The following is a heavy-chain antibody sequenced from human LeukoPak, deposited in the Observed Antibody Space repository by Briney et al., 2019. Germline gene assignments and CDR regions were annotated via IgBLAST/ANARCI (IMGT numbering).Heavy chain of an antibody. CDR1: GGSIGNFH. D-gene: IGHD3-22*01. Sequence: SETLSLTCTASGGSIGNFHWTWIRQPPGKGLEWIGYIFNSETTNYNPSLKSRVTISIDTSKKQFSLKLGSVTAADTAVYYCARHPYYDTSGLDYWGQGTLVTVSS. CDR3: ARHPYYDTSGLDY. J-gene: IGHJ4*02. V-gene: IGHV4-59*08. CDR2: IFNSETT.